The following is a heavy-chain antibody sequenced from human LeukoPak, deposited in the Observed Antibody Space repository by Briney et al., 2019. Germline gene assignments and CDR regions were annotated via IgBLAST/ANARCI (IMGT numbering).Heavy chain of an antibody. J-gene: IGHJ6*02. CDR2: IYYSGST. CDR1: GGSISSYY. V-gene: IGHV4-59*01. Sequence: SETLSLTCTVSGGSISSYYWSWIRPPPGKGLEWIGYIYYSGSTNYYPSLKSRVTISVDTSKNQFSLKLSSVTAADTAMYYCASSSKPVPITISYYYYGMDVWGQGTTVTVS. CDR3: ASSSKPVPITISYYYYGMDV. D-gene: IGHD3-10*01.